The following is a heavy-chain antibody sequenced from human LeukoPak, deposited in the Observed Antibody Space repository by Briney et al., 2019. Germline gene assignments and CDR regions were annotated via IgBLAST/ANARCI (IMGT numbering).Heavy chain of an antibody. CDR3: ASRRRGSSSSWFDP. V-gene: IGHV4-61*02. Sequence: PSETLSLTCTVSGGSISTGDYYWSWIRQPAGKELEWIGRIYTSGDTIYNSSLKSRVTISVDTSISTAYLQWSSLKASGTAMYYCASRRRGSSSSWFDPWGQGTLVTVSS. J-gene: IGHJ5*02. CDR1: GGSISTGDYY. CDR2: IYTSGDT. D-gene: IGHD6-13*01.